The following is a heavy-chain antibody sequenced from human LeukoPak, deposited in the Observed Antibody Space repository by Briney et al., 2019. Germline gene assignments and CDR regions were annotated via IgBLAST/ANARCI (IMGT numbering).Heavy chain of an antibody. CDR3: ASQTVLRYFGGYYYYGMDV. V-gene: IGHV4-34*01. J-gene: IGHJ6*02. D-gene: IGHD3-9*01. CDR2: INHSGST. Sequence: PSETLSLTCAVYGGSFSGYYWSWIRQPPGKGLEWIGEINHSGSTNYNPSLKSRVTISVDTSKNQFSLKLSSVTAADTAVYYCASQTVLRYFGGYYYYGMDVWGQGTLVTVSS. CDR1: GGSFSGYY.